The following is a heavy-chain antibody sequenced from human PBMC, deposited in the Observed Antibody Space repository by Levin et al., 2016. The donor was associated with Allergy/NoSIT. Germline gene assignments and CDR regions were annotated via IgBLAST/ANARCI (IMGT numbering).Heavy chain of an antibody. V-gene: IGHV3-53*01. D-gene: IGHD5/OR15-5a*01. CDR2: IYSGGTT. CDR3: ATGDVYARYNHYYYMDV. J-gene: IGHJ6*03. CDR1: GFSVSTTY. Sequence: GESLKISCAASGFSVSTTYMNWVRQAPGKGLEWVSVIYSGGTTYYADSVKGRFTISRDNYKNTLSLQLNSLRDEDTAVYYCATGDVYARYNHYYYMDVWGIGTTVTVSS.